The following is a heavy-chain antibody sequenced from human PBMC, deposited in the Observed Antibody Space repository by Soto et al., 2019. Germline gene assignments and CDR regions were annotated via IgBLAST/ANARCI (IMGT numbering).Heavy chain of an antibody. J-gene: IGHJ3*02. CDR3: ARQGYYEILAGYNDAFDI. CDR2: IYYSGST. CDR1: GGSISSSSYY. D-gene: IGHD3-9*01. Sequence: SETLSLTCTVSGGSISSSSYYWGWIRQPPGKGLEWIGSIYYSGSTYYNPSLKSRVTISVDTSKNQFSLKLSSVTAADTAVYYCARQGYYEILAGYNDAFDIWGQGTMVTVSS. V-gene: IGHV4-39*01.